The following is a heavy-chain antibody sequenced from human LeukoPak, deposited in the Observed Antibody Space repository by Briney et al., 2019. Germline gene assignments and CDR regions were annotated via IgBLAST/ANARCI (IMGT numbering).Heavy chain of an antibody. Sequence: GGSLRLSCAASGFTVSSNYMSWVRQAPGKGLEWVSVIYSGGNTYYADSVKGRFTISRDNSRNTLYLQMNSLRGEDTAVYYCVRDEGFHGSGSNWGQGTLVTVSS. D-gene: IGHD3-10*01. J-gene: IGHJ4*02. CDR1: GFTVSSNY. V-gene: IGHV3-66*01. CDR3: VRDEGFHGSGSN. CDR2: IYSGGNT.